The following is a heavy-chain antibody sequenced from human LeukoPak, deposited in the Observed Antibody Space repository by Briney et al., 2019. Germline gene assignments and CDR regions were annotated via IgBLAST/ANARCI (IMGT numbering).Heavy chain of an antibody. J-gene: IGHJ4*01. CDR3: ARVQDFETRGYYLGY. Sequence: PSETLSLTRAVYGGSFSDYYWNWIRQPPGKGLEWIGEINHSGSTNYNPSLKSRVTMSVDTFKNQFSLTLSSVTAADTAVYYCARVQDFETRGYYLGYWGQGTLVTVSS. CDR1: GGSFSDYY. CDR2: INHSGST. D-gene: IGHD3-22*01. V-gene: IGHV4-34*01.